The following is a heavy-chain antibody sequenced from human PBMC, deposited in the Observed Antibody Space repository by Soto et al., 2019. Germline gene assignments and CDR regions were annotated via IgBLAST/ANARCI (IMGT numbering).Heavy chain of an antibody. CDR3: VKVLARGVGVPRFYFDS. V-gene: IGHV3-74*01. Sequence: GGSLRLSCAASGFTFSNSWMHWVRQVSGKGLEWVSRINADGTSTSYADSVKGRFTISRDNAKNTLYLHVNSLRAEDTAVYYCVKVLARGVGVPRFYFDSWGQGALVT. J-gene: IGHJ4*02. CDR2: INADGTST. D-gene: IGHD2-2*01. CDR1: GFTFSNSW.